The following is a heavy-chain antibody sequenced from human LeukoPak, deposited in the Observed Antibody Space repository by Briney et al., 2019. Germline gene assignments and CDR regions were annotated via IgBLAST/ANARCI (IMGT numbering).Heavy chain of an antibody. D-gene: IGHD3-22*01. CDR1: GFTFSSYA. CDR3: ATKRPRDSSGYYYHHFDY. J-gene: IGHJ4*02. Sequence: GGSLRLSCAASGFTFSSYAMGWVRQAPGKGLEWVSAISGSGGSTYYADSVKGRFTISRDNSKNTLYLQMNSLRAEDTAVYYCATKRPRDSSGYYYHHFDYWGQGTLVTVSS. V-gene: IGHV3-23*01. CDR2: ISGSGGST.